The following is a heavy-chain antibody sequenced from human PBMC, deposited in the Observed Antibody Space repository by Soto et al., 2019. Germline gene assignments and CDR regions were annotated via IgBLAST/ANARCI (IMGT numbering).Heavy chain of an antibody. CDR2: INHSGST. V-gene: IGHV4-34*02. CDR3: ARQGVQEWLLVSAYFFDF. J-gene: IGHJ4*02. CDR1: GGAFSGYY. Sequence: QVHLQQWGAGLLKPSETLSLTCAVYGGAFSGYYWSWIRHPPGKGLEWMGEINHSGSTNYNPSPKSRVTISVDTSKSQCSLKLSPVTAADTAVYYCARQGVQEWLLVSAYFFDFWGQGTLVTVPS. D-gene: IGHD1-1*01.